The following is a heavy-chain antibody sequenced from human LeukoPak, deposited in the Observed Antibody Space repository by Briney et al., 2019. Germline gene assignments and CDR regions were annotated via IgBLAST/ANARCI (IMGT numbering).Heavy chain of an antibody. CDR3: ARDGGDYGDYGAFDY. CDR2: ISYDGSNK. J-gene: IGHJ4*02. V-gene: IGHV3-30-3*01. Sequence: GGSLRLSCAASGFTFSSYAMHWVRQAPGKGLEWVAVISYDGSNKYYADSVKGRFTISRDNSKNTLYLQMNSLRAEDTAVYYCARDGGDYGDYGAFDYWGQGTLVTVSS. D-gene: IGHD4-17*01. CDR1: GFTFSSYA.